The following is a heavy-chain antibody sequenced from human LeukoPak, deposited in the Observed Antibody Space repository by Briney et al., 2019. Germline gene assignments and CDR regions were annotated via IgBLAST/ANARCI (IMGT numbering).Heavy chain of an antibody. V-gene: IGHV4-34*01. CDR3: ARGIAVAGTSSFFFDY. CDR1: GGSFSGYY. J-gene: IGHJ4*02. D-gene: IGHD6-19*01. Sequence: PSETLSLTCAVYGGSFSGYYWSWIRQPPGKGLEWIGEINHSGSTNYNPSLKSRVTISVDTSKNQFSLKLSSVTAADTAVYYCARGIAVAGTSSFFFDYWGQRTLVTVSS. CDR2: INHSGST.